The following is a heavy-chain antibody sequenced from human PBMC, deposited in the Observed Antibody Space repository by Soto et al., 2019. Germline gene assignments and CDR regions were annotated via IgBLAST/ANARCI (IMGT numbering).Heavy chain of an antibody. CDR2: ISGSGGST. CDR3: AKGTKYYYGMDV. J-gene: IGHJ6*02. CDR1: GFTFSSYA. D-gene: IGHD3-3*01. V-gene: IGHV3-23*01. Sequence: EVQLLESGGGLVQPGGSLRLSCAASGFTFSSYAMSWVRQAPGKGLEWVSAISGSGGSTYYAASVKGRFTISRDNSKNALYLQMNSLRAEDTAVYYCAKGTKYYYGMDVWGQGTTVTVSS.